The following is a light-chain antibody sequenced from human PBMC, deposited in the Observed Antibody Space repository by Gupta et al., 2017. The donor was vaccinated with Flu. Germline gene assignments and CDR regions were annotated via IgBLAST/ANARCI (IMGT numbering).Light chain of an antibody. CDR3: QTWGTGYWV. CDR2: LNSDGSH. V-gene: IGLV4-69*02. J-gene: IGLJ3*02. CDR1: SGHSSYA. Sequence: QLVLTQSHSASASLGASVRLTCTLSSGHSSYAIEWHQQQQEKGPRYLMKLNSDGSHIKGDGIPDRFSGSSSGTERYLTISSLQSEDEADYYCQTWGTGYWVFGGGTKLTVL.